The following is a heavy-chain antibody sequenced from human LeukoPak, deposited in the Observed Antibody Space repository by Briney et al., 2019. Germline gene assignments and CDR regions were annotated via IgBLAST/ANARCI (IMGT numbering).Heavy chain of an antibody. Sequence: PGGSLRLSCPATGFTFSDYYLSWIRQTPGKGLEWVSYISSSGSYTNYADSVKGRFTISRDNASNLLYLQMNSLRAEDTAVYYCARGGRFDFDYWGQGTLVTVSS. CDR1: GFTFSDYY. V-gene: IGHV3-11*06. CDR2: ISSSGSYT. J-gene: IGHJ4*02. D-gene: IGHD3-3*01. CDR3: ARGGRFDFDY.